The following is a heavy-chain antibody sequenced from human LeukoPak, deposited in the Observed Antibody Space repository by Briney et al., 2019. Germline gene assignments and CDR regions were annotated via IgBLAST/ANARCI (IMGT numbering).Heavy chain of an antibody. J-gene: IGHJ4*02. CDR2: ISGSGGST. Sequence: PGGSLRLSCAASGFTFSSYAMSWVRQAPGKGLEWVSAISGSGGSTYYADSVKGRFTISRDNSKNTLYLQMNSLRAEDTAVYYCAKEAPFTYYYGSGSYYQFDYWGQGTLVTVSS. V-gene: IGHV3-23*01. CDR1: GFTFSSYA. CDR3: AKEAPFTYYYGSGSYYQFDY. D-gene: IGHD3-10*01.